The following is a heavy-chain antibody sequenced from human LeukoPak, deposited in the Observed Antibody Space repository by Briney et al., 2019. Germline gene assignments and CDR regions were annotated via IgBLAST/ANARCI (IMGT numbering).Heavy chain of an antibody. CDR3: AREKFTVTKYYYYYYMDV. Sequence: SETLSLTCSVSGGSISSYYWSWIRQPPGKGLEWIGYIYYSGSTNYNPSLKSRVTISVDTSKNHFSLKLSSVTAADTAVYYCAREKFTVTKYYYYYYMDVWGKGTTVTISS. V-gene: IGHV4-59*12. D-gene: IGHD4-17*01. CDR2: IYYSGST. CDR1: GGSISSYY. J-gene: IGHJ6*03.